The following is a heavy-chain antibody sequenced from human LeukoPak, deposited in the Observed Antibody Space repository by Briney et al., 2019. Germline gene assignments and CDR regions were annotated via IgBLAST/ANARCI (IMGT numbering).Heavy chain of an antibody. J-gene: IGHJ4*02. CDR2: ISGSGGST. V-gene: IGHV3-23*01. D-gene: IGHD4-17*01. CDR3: AKDLGYGDFADY. CDR1: GFTFSSYA. Sequence: GGSLRLSCAASGFTFSSYAMSWVRQAPGKGLEWVSAISGSGGSTYYADSVKGRFTISRDNSKNTLYLHMTSLSADDTSVYYCAKDLGYGDFADYWGQGNLVTVSS.